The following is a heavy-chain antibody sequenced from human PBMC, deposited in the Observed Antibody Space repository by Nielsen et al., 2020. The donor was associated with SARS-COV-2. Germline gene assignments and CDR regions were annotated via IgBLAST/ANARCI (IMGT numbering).Heavy chain of an antibody. Sequence: GESLKISCAASGFTFSSYSMNWVRQAPGKGLEWVSSISSSSSYIYYADSVKGRFTISRDNAKNSLYLQMNSLRAEDTAVYYCARDISSSSSLDYYYGMDVWGQGTTVTVSS. D-gene: IGHD6-6*01. J-gene: IGHJ6*02. V-gene: IGHV3-21*01. CDR1: GFTFSSYS. CDR3: ARDISSSSSLDYYYGMDV. CDR2: ISSSSSYI.